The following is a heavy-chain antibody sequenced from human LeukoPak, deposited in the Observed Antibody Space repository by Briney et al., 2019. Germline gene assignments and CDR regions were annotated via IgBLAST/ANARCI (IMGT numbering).Heavy chain of an antibody. CDR3: AKEILVVVAATLRNLYFDL. D-gene: IGHD2-15*01. Sequence: PGGSLRLSCAASGFSFSSYTMNWVRQAPGKGLEWVSGVTGSGGDKYYTGSVNGRSTISRDNSRGTLYLQMNSLRAGDTAVYYSAKEILVVVAATLRNLYFDLWGRGTLVTVSS. CDR1: GFSFSSYT. V-gene: IGHV3-23*01. CDR2: VTGSGGDK. J-gene: IGHJ2*01.